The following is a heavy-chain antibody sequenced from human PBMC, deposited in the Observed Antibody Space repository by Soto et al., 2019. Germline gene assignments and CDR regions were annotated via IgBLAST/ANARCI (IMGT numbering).Heavy chain of an antibody. CDR1: GGSISSYY. CDR2: IYYSGST. D-gene: IGHD4-17*01. J-gene: IGHJ4*02. Sequence: SETLSLSCTVSGGSISSYYWSWIRQPPGKGLEWIGYIYYSGSTNYNPSLKSRVTISVDTSKNQFSLKLSSVTAADTAVYYCARRYGGHFDYWGQGTLVTVSS. V-gene: IGHV4-59*08. CDR3: ARRYGGHFDY.